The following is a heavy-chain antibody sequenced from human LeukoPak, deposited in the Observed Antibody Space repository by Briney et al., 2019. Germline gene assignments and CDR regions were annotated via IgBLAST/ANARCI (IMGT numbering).Heavy chain of an antibody. CDR3: AKPGAVAGFDC. Sequence: GGSLRLSCAAARFTFRDYYMSWIRQAPGKGLEWISYISNSDSTIYYADSVKGRFTISRDNAKSSLYLQMNSLRAEDTAVYYCAKPGAVAGFDCWGQGTLVTVSS. D-gene: IGHD6-19*01. J-gene: IGHJ4*02. CDR1: RFTFRDYY. V-gene: IGHV3-11*01. CDR2: ISNSDSTI.